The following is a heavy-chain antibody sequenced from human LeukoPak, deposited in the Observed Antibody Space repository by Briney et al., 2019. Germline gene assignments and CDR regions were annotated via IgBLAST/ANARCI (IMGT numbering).Heavy chain of an antibody. Sequence: ASVKVSCKAFGYTFTSNYMHWVRQAPGQGLEWMGWINPNSGGTNYAQKFQGRVTMTRDTSISTAYMELSRLRSDDTAVYYCAGSSSWVVAEVGIDPWGQGTLVTVSS. CDR2: INPNSGGT. V-gene: IGHV1-2*02. CDR1: GYTFTSNY. D-gene: IGHD6-6*01. J-gene: IGHJ5*02. CDR3: AGSSSWVVAEVGIDP.